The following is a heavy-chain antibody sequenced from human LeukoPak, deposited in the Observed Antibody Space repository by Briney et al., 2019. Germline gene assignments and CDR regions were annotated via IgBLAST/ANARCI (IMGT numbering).Heavy chain of an antibody. J-gene: IGHJ4*02. Sequence: GGSLRLSCAASGFTFSSYAMHWVRQAPGKGLEWVAVISYDGSNKYYADSVKGRFTISRDNSKNTLYPQMNSLRAEDTAVYYCATHSSSWHNFDYWGQGTLVTVSS. CDR2: ISYDGSNK. CDR1: GFTFSSYA. CDR3: ATHSSSWHNFDY. V-gene: IGHV3-30*04. D-gene: IGHD6-13*01.